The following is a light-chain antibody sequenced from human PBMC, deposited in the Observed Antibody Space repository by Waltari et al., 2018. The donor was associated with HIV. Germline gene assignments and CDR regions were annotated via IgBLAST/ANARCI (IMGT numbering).Light chain of an antibody. CDR2: GAS. J-gene: IGKJ3*01. CDR1: QSIGNK. V-gene: IGKV3-15*01. Sequence: EIVMTQSPATLSVSPGERATLSCRASQSIGNKLAWYQHKPGQAPRLLIDGASTRATGIPARFSGSGSGTEFTLTISSLQSEDFEVYYCQQYDNWPPFTFGPGTKVDIK. CDR3: QQYDNWPPFT.